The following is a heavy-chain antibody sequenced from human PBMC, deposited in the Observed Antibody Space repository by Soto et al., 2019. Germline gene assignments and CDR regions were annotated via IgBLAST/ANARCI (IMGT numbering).Heavy chain of an antibody. V-gene: IGHV2-5*02. Sequence: QITLKESGPTLVKPTQTLTLTCTFSGFSLSTSGVGVGWIRQPPGKALEWLALIYWDDDKRYSPSLKSMLTITKDTSQNQVVLTMTNMDPVDTATYYCAHSRSSSWPVDAFDILGQGKMVTVYS. CDR2: IYWDDDK. J-gene: IGHJ3*02. CDR3: AHSRSSSWPVDAFDI. D-gene: IGHD6-13*01. CDR1: GFSLSTSGVG.